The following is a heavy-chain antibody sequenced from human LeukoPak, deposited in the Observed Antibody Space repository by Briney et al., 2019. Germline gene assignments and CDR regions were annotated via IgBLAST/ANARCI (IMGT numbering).Heavy chain of an antibody. CDR1: GYSFTSYW. J-gene: IGHJ6*02. D-gene: IGHD1-26*01. CDR2: IYPGDSDT. Sequence: GESLKISCKGSGYSFTSYWIGWVRQMPGKGLEWMGIIYPGDSDTRYSPSFQGQVTISADKSISTAYLQWSSLKASDTAMYYCARLTISGSKNYYYGMDVWGQGTTVTVSS. V-gene: IGHV5-51*01. CDR3: ARLTISGSKNYYYGMDV.